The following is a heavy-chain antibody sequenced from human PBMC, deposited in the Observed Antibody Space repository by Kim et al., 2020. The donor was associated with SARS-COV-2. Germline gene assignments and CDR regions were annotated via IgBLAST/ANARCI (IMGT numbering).Heavy chain of an antibody. CDR3: ASSLRSIAAWRFDY. CDR2: IYHSGST. D-gene: IGHD6-6*01. J-gene: IGHJ4*02. Sequence: SETLSLTCAVSGGSISSSNWWSWVRQPPGKGLEWIGEIYHSGSTNYNPSLKSRVTISVDKSKNQFSLKLSSVTAADTAVYYCASSLRSIAAWRFDYWGQGTLVTVSS. CDR1: GGSISSSNW. V-gene: IGHV4-4*02.